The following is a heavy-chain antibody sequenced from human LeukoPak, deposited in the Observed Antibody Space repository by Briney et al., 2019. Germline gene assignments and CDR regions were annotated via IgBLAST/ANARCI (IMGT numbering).Heavy chain of an antibody. CDR2: IIPIFGTA. CDR3: ARDRGDYKGPAYYYYHMDV. D-gene: IGHD4-17*01. CDR1: GGTFSSYA. V-gene: IGHV1-69*06. Sequence: ASVKVSCKASGGTFSSYAISWVRQAPGQGLEWMGGIIPIFGTANYAQKFQGRVTITADKSTSTAYMELSSLRSEDTAVYYCARDRGDYKGPAYYYYHMDVWGKGTTVTVSS. J-gene: IGHJ6*03.